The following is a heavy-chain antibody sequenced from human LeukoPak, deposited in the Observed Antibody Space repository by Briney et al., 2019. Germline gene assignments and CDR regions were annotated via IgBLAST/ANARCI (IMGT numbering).Heavy chain of an antibody. CDR1: GFTFGEYG. Sequence: GGSLRLSCAASGFTFGEYGMSWVRQAPGKGLEWVSDINWNGDRTGYADSVKGRFTISRDNAKKSLYLQMNSLRAEDTALYYCAREVVTMDNYYYMDVWGKGTTVTVSS. V-gene: IGHV3-20*04. CDR2: INWNGDRT. J-gene: IGHJ6*03. CDR3: AREVVTMDNYYYMDV. D-gene: IGHD4/OR15-4a*01.